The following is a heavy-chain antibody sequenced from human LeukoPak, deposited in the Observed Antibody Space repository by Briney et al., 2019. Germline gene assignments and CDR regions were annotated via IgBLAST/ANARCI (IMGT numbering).Heavy chain of an antibody. Sequence: ASVKVSCTASGYTFTVYYMHRVRQPPGLGLEWMGWINPNSGGTNYAQKFQGRVTMTRDTSISTAYMELSRLRSDDAAVYYCARVSSSWSVYFDYWGQGTLVTVSS. D-gene: IGHD6-13*01. CDR3: ARVSSSWSVYFDY. J-gene: IGHJ4*02. CDR1: GYTFTVYY. CDR2: INPNSGGT. V-gene: IGHV1-2*02.